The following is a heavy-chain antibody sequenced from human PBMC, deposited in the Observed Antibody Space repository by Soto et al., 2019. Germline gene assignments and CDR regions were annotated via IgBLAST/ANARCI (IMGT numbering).Heavy chain of an antibody. CDR3: ARSGGLDRDFNY. CDR2: IIPMFDTP. J-gene: IGHJ4*02. D-gene: IGHD2-15*01. CDR1: GGTFSSDS. Sequence: QVQLVQSGAEVKKPGSSVKVSSKASGGTFSSDSFSWVRQAPGQGLEWMGGIIPMFDTPIYAQKFQDRVTITADDSTSTAYMQLSSLRSGDTAVYYCARSGGLDRDFNYWGQGSLVTVSS. V-gene: IGHV1-69*12.